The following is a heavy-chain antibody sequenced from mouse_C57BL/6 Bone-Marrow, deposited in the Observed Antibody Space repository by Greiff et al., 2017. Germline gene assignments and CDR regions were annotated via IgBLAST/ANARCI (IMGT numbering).Heavy chain of an antibody. J-gene: IGHJ4*01. Sequence: DVQLVESGGGLVKPGGSLKLSCAASGFTFSDYGMHWVRQAPEKGLEWVAYISSGSSTLYYADTVKGRFTISRDNAKNTLFLQMTSLRSEDTAMYYCARSMITTGYYYAMDDWGHGTSVTASS. CDR3: ARSMITTGYYYAMDD. CDR1: GFTFSDYG. V-gene: IGHV5-17*01. D-gene: IGHD2-4*01. CDR2: ISSGSSTL.